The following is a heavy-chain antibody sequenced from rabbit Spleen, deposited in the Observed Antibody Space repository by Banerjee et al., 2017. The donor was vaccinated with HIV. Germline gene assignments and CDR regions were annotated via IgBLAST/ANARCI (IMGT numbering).Heavy chain of an antibody. CDR2: INSFTGRP. CDR1: GFSFSGRDV. J-gene: IGHJ4*01. CDR3: ARDLVAVIGWNFNL. D-gene: IGHD1-1*01. V-gene: IGHV1S45*01. Sequence: QEQLEESGGGLVKPEGSLTLTCKASGFSFSGRDVMCWVRQAPGKGLEWIGCINSFTGRPVYASWAKGRFTMSRTSSTTVTLQMTSLTAADTATYFCARDLVAVIGWNFNLWGQGTLVTVS.